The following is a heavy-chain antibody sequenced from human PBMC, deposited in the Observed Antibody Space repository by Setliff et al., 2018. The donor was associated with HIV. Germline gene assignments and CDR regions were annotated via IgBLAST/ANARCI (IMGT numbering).Heavy chain of an antibody. CDR1: GGSFSGYY. J-gene: IGHJ4*02. D-gene: IGHD3-10*01. CDR3: AVMFFYGSGSKSNFDY. CDR2: IYNRGHT. Sequence: SETLSLTCAVYGGSFSGYYWNWIRQHPGKGLEWIGYIYNRGHTYYNPSLKSRVTTSVDTSQNQFSLKLSSVTVADTAIYYCAVMFFYGSGSKSNFDYWGKGTLVTVSS. V-gene: IGHV4-34*01.